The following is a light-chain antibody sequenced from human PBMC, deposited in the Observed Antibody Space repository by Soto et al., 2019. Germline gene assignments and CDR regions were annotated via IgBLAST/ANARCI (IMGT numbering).Light chain of an antibody. CDR2: DVS. J-gene: IGLJ1*01. CDR1: SSDVGGYNY. Sequence: QSVLTQPRSVSGSPGQSVTISCTGTSSDVGGYNYVSWYQQHPGKAPTLLIYDVSKRPSGVPDRFSGSKSGNTASLPISGLQAEDESDYYCCSYAGSDTYVFGTGTKLTVL. V-gene: IGLV2-11*01. CDR3: CSYAGSDTYV.